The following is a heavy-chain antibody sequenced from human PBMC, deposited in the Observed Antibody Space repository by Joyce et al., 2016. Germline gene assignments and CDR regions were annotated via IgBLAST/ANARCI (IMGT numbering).Heavy chain of an antibody. D-gene: IGHD2-2*01. J-gene: IGHJ3*01. CDR3: VTGLCIGTACHWDDAFDV. Sequence: EVQLVESGGGLVKPGGSLRLSCAASGFSFRNAWVTWVRQAPGKGLEWVGRVKSKSQGGTTDYAAPVKGRFTISRDDSRDTAYLQMNSLKSEDTGVYFCVTGLCIGTACHWDDAFDVWGQGTMVTVSS. CDR2: VKSKSQGGTT. CDR1: GFSFRNAW. V-gene: IGHV3-15*01.